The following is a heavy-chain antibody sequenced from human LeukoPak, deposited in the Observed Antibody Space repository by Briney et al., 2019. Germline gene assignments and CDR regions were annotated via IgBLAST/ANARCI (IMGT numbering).Heavy chain of an antibody. CDR2: IYYSGST. J-gene: IGHJ6*03. V-gene: IGHV4-59*01. CDR1: GGSISSYH. Sequence: PSETLSLTCTVSGGSISSYHWSWIRQPPGKGLEWIGYIYYSGSTNYNPSLKSRVTISVDTSKNQFSLKLSSVTAADTAVYYCARRIVATTTYYYYYYMDVWGKGTTVTVSS. D-gene: IGHD5-12*01. CDR3: ARRIVATTTYYYYYYMDV.